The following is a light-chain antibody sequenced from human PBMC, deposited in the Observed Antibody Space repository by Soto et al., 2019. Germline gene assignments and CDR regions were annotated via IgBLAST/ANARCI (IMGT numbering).Light chain of an antibody. CDR1: QGVGRF. CDR2: GAS. V-gene: IGKV3-20*01. CDR3: QQHDSSPLT. Sequence: VLTQSPGTLSLSPGERATLSCRASQGVGRFLAWYQQKPGQAPRLLIYGASGRATGTPDRFSGSGSGTDFTLTISRLEPEDFAVYHCQQHDSSPLTFGGVTKVEIK. J-gene: IGKJ4*01.